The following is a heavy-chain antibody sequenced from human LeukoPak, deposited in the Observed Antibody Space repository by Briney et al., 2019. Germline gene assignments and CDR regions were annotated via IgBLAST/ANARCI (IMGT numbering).Heavy chain of an antibody. D-gene: IGHD6-19*01. CDR2: VHHGGAS. V-gene: IGHV4-4*02. CDR1: GDSITSHSW. CDR3: ASHVTVLGTRGFDF. J-gene: IGHJ4*02. Sequence: SETLSLTCAVSGDSITSHSWWSWVRQPPGKGLEWIGEVHHGGASNYDPSLESRVTISVDKSKNRFSLNLRSVTAADTATYYCASHVTVLGTRGFDFWGRGTLVTVSS.